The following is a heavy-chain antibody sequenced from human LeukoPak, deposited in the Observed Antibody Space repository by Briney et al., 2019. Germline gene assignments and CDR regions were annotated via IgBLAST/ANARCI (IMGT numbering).Heavy chain of an antibody. CDR1: GGSISSYY. J-gene: IGHJ4*02. Sequence: SETLSLTCTVSGGSISSYYWSWIRQPPGKGLEWIGNIYYSGSTNYNPSLKSRVTISVDTSKNQFSLKLSSVTAADTAVYYCARDIAVAGSWGFVYWGQGTLVTVSS. V-gene: IGHV4-59*12. CDR3: ARDIAVAGSWGFVY. CDR2: IYYSGST. D-gene: IGHD6-19*01.